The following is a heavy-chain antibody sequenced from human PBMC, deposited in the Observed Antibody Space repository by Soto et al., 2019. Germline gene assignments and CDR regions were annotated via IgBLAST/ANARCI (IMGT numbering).Heavy chain of an antibody. J-gene: IGHJ4*02. CDR1: GDSVSSNSAA. CDR3: ATEYCSSTSCYLLFDY. CDR2: TYYRSKWYN. V-gene: IGHV6-1*01. Sequence: PSQTLSLTCAISGDSVSSNSAAWNWIRQSPSRGLEWLGRTYYRSKWYNDYAVSVKSRITINPDTSKNQFSLQLNSVTPEDTAVYYCATEYCSSTSCYLLFDYWGQGTLVTVSS. D-gene: IGHD2-2*01.